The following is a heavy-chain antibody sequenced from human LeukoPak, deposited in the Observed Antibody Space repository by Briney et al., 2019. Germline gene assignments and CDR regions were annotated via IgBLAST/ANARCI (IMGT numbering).Heavy chain of an antibody. J-gene: IGHJ4*02. D-gene: IGHD1-7*01. CDR3: ARDRRVELYDY. Sequence: GGSLRLSCAASGFTISDYYMSWIRQAPGKGLEWVSYISSSGSTIYYADSVKGRFTISRDNAKNSLYLQMNSLRAEDTAVYYCARDRRVELYDYWGQGTLVTVSS. CDR1: GFTISDYY. CDR2: ISSSGSTI. V-gene: IGHV3-11*01.